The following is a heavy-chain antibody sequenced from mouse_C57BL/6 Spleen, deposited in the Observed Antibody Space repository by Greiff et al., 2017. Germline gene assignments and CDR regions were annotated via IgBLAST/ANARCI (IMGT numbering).Heavy chain of an antibody. V-gene: IGHV5-4*03. J-gene: IGHJ1*03. Sequence: EVKLQESGGGLVKPGGSLKLSCAASGFTFSSYAMSWVRQTPEKRLEWVATISDGGSYTYYPDNVKGRFTISRDNAKNNLYLQMSHLKSEDTAMYYCASSLITTVVEWYFDVWGTGTTVTVSS. D-gene: IGHD1-1*01. CDR2: ISDGGSYT. CDR1: GFTFSSYA. CDR3: ASSLITTVVEWYFDV.